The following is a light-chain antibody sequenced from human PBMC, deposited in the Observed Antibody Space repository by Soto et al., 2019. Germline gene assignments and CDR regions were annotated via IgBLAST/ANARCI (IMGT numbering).Light chain of an antibody. V-gene: IGKV3-20*01. CDR1: QSVSSSY. CDR2: GAS. Sequence: EIVLTQSPGTLSLSPGERATLSCRASQSVSSSYLAWYQQKPGQAPRLLVYGASSRATGVADRFSGSRSWKDLTLTICGLEPEAFAVYYCQQYGPTFGQGAKVEIK. CDR3: QQYGPT. J-gene: IGKJ1*01.